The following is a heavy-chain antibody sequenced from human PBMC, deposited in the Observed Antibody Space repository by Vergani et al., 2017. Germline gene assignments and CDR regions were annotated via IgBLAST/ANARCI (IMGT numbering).Heavy chain of an antibody. CDR3: ARGRKWTAPFGY. D-gene: IGHD1-14*01. CDR1: GYTFTSYY. Sequence: QVPLVQSGAAVKKPGASVKVSCKASGYTFTSYYMHWVRQAPGQGLEWMGIINPSVGSTSYAQKFQGRVTMTRDTSTSTVYMELSSLRAEDTAVYYCARGRKWTAPFGYWGQGTLVTVSS. J-gene: IGHJ4*02. CDR2: INPSVGST. V-gene: IGHV1-46*01.